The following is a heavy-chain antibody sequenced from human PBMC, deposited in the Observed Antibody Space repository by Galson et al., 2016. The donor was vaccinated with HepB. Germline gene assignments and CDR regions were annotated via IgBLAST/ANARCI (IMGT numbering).Heavy chain of an antibody. J-gene: IGHJ4*02. CDR1: GFLLSTSGVG. CDR2: IYWDDDK. CDR3: AHMTKSQYGFWSGYANFDY. Sequence: PALVKPTQTLTLTCTFSGFLLSTSGVGVGWIRQPPGKALEWLALIYWDDDKRYSPSLKIRVTITRDTSEKQVVLTMTNMDPVDTATYYCAHMTKSQYGFWSGYANFDYWSQGILVTVSS. D-gene: IGHD3-3*01. V-gene: IGHV2-5*02.